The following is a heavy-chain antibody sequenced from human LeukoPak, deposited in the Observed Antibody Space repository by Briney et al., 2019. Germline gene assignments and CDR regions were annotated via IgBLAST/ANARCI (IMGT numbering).Heavy chain of an antibody. CDR1: GFTFSNYW. D-gene: IGHD6-19*01. CDR2: INTDGSTT. Sequence: PGGSLRLSCAASGFTFSNYWMHWVRQAPAKGLVWVSRINTDGSTTIYADSVKGRFTISRDSAKNTLYLQMDSLRAEDTGVYHCARAGVQWPAWGVDYWGQGTLVTVSS. J-gene: IGHJ4*02. CDR3: ARAGVQWPAWGVDY. V-gene: IGHV3-74*01.